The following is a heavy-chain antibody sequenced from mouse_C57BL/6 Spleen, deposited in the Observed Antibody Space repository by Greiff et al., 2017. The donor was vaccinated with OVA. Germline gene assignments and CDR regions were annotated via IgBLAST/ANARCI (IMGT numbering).Heavy chain of an antibody. CDR1: GFTFSDYG. Sequence: VEESGGGLVKPGGSLKLSCAASGFTFSDYGMHWVRQAPEKGLEWVAYISSGSSTIYYADTVKGRFTISRDNAKNTLFLQMTSLRSEDTAMYYCARRHGSSHGDAMDYWGQGTSVTVSS. J-gene: IGHJ4*01. CDR3: ARRHGSSHGDAMDY. V-gene: IGHV5-17*01. CDR2: ISSGSSTI. D-gene: IGHD1-1*01.